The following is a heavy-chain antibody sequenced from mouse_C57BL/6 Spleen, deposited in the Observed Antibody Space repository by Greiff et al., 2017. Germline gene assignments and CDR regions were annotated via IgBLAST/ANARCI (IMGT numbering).Heavy chain of an antibody. V-gene: IGHV5-17*01. D-gene: IGHD2-2*01. CDR2: ISSGSSTI. Sequence: EVMLVESGGGLVKPGGSLKLSCAASGFTFSDYGMHWVRQAPEKGLEWVAYISSGSSTIYYADTVKGRFTISRDNAKNTLFLQMTRLRSEDTAMYYCARGYGYDDWFAYWGQGTLVTVSA. J-gene: IGHJ3*01. CDR3: ARGYGYDDWFAY. CDR1: GFTFSDYG.